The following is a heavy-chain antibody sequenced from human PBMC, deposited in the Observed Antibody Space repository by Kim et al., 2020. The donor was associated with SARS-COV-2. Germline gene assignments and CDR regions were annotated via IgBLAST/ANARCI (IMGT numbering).Heavy chain of an antibody. J-gene: IGHJ4*02. CDR2: N. D-gene: IGHD1-26*01. CDR3: ARGSGNHTPFDY. Sequence: NYTNPSLKSRVSRSVDTSKNQFSLKRVSVTAADTAVYYCARGSGNHTPFDYWGQGTLVTVSS. V-gene: IGHV4-39*07.